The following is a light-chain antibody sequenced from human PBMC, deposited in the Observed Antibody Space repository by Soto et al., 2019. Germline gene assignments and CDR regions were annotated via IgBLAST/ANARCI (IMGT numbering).Light chain of an antibody. V-gene: IGKV3-20*01. CDR2: GAS. CDR1: QSVSNN. J-gene: IGKJ4*01. CDR3: QQYGGSPRVT. Sequence: EIVMTQSPATLSVSPGERATLSCRASQSVSNNLAWYQKKPGQAPRLLIYGASSRATGIPDRFSGSGSETDFTLTISRLEPEDFAVYYCQQYGGSPRVTFGGGTKVEIK.